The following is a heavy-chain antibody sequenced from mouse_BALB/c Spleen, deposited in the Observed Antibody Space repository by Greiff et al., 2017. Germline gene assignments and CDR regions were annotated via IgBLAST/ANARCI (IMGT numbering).Heavy chain of an antibody. CDR3: NAIAPLTPVVADDY. J-gene: IGHJ2*01. CDR2: IDPENGDT. CDR1: GFNIKDYY. D-gene: IGHD1-1*01. Sequence: EVQLQQSGAELVRPGALVKLSCKASGFNIKDYYMHWVKQRPEQGLEWIGWIDPENGDTEYAPKFQGKATMTADTSSNTAYLQLSSLTSEDTAVYYCNAIAPLTPVVADDYWGQGTTLTVTS. V-gene: IGHV14-4*02.